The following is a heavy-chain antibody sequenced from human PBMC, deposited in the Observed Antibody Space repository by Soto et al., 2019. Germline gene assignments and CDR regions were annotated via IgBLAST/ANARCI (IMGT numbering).Heavy chain of an antibody. Sequence: ASVKVSCKASGYTFTSYDMHWVRQAPGQGLEWMGWISGYNGDTNYAQKFQGRVTMTIDTSTTTAYMELRGLTSDDTAIYYCAKNGQPPYYYYGLDVWGQGTTVTVSS. D-gene: IGHD2-8*01. CDR1: GYTFTSYD. CDR2: ISGYNGDT. V-gene: IGHV1-18*01. J-gene: IGHJ6*02. CDR3: AKNGQPPYYYYGLDV.